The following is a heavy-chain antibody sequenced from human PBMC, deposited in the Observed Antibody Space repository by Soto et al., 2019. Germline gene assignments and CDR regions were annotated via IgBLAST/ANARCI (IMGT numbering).Heavy chain of an antibody. CDR2: FDPEDGET. Sequence: EASGKVSCKVSGYTLTELSMHWVRQAPGKGREWMGGFDPEDGETIYAQKFQGRVTMTEDTSTDTAYMELSSLRSEDTAVYYCATVMFRSSSSWYSYYYYGMDVWGQGTTVTVSS. CDR3: ATVMFRSSSSWYSYYYYGMDV. D-gene: IGHD6-13*01. CDR1: GYTLTELS. V-gene: IGHV1-24*01. J-gene: IGHJ6*02.